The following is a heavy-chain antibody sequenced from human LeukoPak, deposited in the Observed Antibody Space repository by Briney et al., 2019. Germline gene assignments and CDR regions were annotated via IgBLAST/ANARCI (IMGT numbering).Heavy chain of an antibody. CDR3: AKDMGIVGALDY. Sequence: PGGSLRLSCVASGFTFSGYWMFWVRQVPGEGLMWVSRINGDGSQTTYADTVKGRFTISRDNAKNSLYLQMNSLRAEDTALYYCAKDMGIVGALDYWGQGTLVTVSS. V-gene: IGHV3-74*01. CDR1: GFTFSGYW. CDR2: INGDGSQT. D-gene: IGHD1-26*01. J-gene: IGHJ4*02.